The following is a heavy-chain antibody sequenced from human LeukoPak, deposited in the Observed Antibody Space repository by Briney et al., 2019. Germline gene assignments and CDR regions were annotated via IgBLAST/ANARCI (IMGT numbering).Heavy chain of an antibody. J-gene: IGHJ3*02. D-gene: IGHD5-18*01. CDR2: ISSSSSYI. V-gene: IGHV3-21*01. CDR3: ARDCSAMVLHDAFDI. CDR1: GFAFSSYS. Sequence: GGSLRLSCAASGFAFSSYSMNWVRQAPGKGLEWVSSISSSSSYIYYADSVKGRFTISRDNAKNSLYLQMNSLRAEDTAVYYCARDCSAMVLHDAFDIWGQGTMVTVSS.